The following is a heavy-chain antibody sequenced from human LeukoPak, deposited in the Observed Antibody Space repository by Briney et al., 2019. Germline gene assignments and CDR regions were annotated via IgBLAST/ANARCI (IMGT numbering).Heavy chain of an antibody. J-gene: IGHJ5*02. CDR1: GFTVSSNY. CDR2: ISSSGSTR. Sequence: PGGSLRLSCAASGFTVSSNYMSWVRQAPGKGLEWLSYISSSGSTRFYADSVKGRFTISRDNAKNSLYLQMNSLRAGDTAVYYCATQPPTAVTTFQVTWFDTWGQGTLVTVAS. D-gene: IGHD4-11*01. CDR3: ATQPPTAVTTFQVTWFDT. V-gene: IGHV3-11*04.